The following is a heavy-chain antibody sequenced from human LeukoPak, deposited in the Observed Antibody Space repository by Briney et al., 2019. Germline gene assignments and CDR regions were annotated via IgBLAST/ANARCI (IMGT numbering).Heavy chain of an antibody. D-gene: IGHD3-10*01. CDR3: ARNIRVWSTFDY. Sequence: SETLSLTCTVSGGSITSSSYYWGWIRQPPGKGLEWIGSIYYSGSTYYNPSLKSRVTISVDTSKNQFYLKLSSVTAADTAVFYCARNIRVWSTFDYWGQGTLVTVSS. CDR1: GGSITSSSYY. J-gene: IGHJ4*02. CDR2: IYYSGST. V-gene: IGHV4-39*01.